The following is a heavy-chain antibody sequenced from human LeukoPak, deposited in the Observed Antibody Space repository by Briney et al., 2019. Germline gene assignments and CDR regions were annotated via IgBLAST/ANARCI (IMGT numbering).Heavy chain of an antibody. J-gene: IGHJ6*03. Sequence: SVKVSCKASGGTFSSYAISWLRQAPGQGLEWMGGIIPIFGTANYAQKFQGRVTITTDESTSTAYMELSSLRSEDTAVYYCARASGKTAHYYYYMDVWGKGTTVTVSS. D-gene: IGHD3-10*01. V-gene: IGHV1-69*05. CDR1: GGTFSSYA. CDR2: IIPIFGTA. CDR3: ARASGKTAHYYYYMDV.